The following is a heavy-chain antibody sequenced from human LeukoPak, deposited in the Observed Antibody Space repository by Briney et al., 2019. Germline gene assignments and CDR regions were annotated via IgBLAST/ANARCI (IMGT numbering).Heavy chain of an antibody. CDR3: ARVQYDYVWGSYLHY. CDR1: GYTFTAYY. J-gene: IGHJ4*02. CDR2: INPNSGGT. D-gene: IGHD3-16*02. V-gene: IGHV1-2*06. Sequence: ASVKVSCKASGYTFTAYYIHWVRQAPGQGLEWMGRINPNSGGTNYAQKFQGRVTMTRDTSISTAYMELSRLRSDDTAVYYCARVQYDYVWGSYLHYWGQGTLVTVSS.